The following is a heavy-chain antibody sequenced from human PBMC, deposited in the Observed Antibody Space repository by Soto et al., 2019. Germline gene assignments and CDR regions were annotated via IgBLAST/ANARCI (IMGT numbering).Heavy chain of an antibody. CDR3: AKEAVYGDYGTVAFDI. CDR2: ISYDGSNK. V-gene: IGHV3-30*18. Sequence: GGSLRLSCAASGFTFSSYGMHWVRQAPGKGLEWVAVISYDGSNKYYADSVKGRFTISRDNSKNTLYLQMNSLRAEDTAVYYCAKEAVYGDYGTVAFDIWGQGTMVTVSS. D-gene: IGHD4-17*01. J-gene: IGHJ3*02. CDR1: GFTFSSYG.